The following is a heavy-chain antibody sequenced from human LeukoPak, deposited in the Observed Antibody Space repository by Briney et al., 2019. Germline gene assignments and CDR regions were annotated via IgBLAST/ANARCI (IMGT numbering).Heavy chain of an antibody. CDR3: ASLTGGYCSSTSCYCHP. Sequence: GSLRLSCAASGFTFSSYWMHWVRQAPGKGLVWVSRINSDGSSTSYADSVKGRFTISRDNAKNTLYLQMNSLRAEDTAVYYCASLTGGYCSSTSCYCHPWGQGTLVTVSS. V-gene: IGHV3-74*01. CDR1: GFTFSSYW. D-gene: IGHD2-2*01. J-gene: IGHJ5*02. CDR2: INSDGSST.